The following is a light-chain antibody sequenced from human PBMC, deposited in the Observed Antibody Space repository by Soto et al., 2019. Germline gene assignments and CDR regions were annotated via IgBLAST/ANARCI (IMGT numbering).Light chain of an antibody. V-gene: IGLV2-8*01. CDR2: EVS. J-gene: IGLJ2*01. Sequence: QSALTQPPSASGSPGQSVTISCTGTSSDVGGYNYVSWYQQHAGKAPKLMIYEVSTRPSGVPDRFSGSKSGNTASLTVSGLQAEDEADYYCTSYAGSDNLVFGGGTKVTVL. CDR1: SSDVGGYNY. CDR3: TSYAGSDNLV.